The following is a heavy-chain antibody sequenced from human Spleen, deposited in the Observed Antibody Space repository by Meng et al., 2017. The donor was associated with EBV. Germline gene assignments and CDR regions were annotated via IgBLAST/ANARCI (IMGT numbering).Heavy chain of an antibody. Sequence: QVQIQQWGAGLLKASATLSLPCAAYDGYFSAFYWNWFRQSPGKGLEWIGEINHSGSTNYNPSLKSRVTMSVDTSKNQFSLKLSSLTAADTATYYCAIGVTLVRGYWGQGTLVTVSS. CDR2: INHSGST. J-gene: IGHJ4*02. CDR3: AIGVTLVRGY. V-gene: IGHV4-34*01. D-gene: IGHD3-10*01. CDR1: DGYFSAFY.